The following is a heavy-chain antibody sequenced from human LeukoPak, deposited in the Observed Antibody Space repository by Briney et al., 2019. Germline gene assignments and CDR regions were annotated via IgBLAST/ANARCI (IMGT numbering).Heavy chain of an antibody. CDR3: ARPSLPTNLHYYYDSSGYSGPFDY. J-gene: IGHJ4*02. CDR1: GYTFTGYY. Sequence: ASVKVSCKASGYTFTGYYMHWVRQAPGQGLEWMGWINPNSGGTNYAQKFQGRVTMTRDTSISTAYMELSRLRSDDTAVYYCARPSLPTNLHYYYDSSGYSGPFDYWGQGTLVTVSS. D-gene: IGHD3-22*01. CDR2: INPNSGGT. V-gene: IGHV1-2*02.